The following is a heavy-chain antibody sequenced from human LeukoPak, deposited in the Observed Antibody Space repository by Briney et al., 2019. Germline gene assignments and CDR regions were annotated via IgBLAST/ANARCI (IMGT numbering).Heavy chain of an antibody. J-gene: IGHJ4*02. V-gene: IGHV4-59*01. CDR2: IYYSGST. CDR1: GGSISSYY. Sequence: SETLSLTCTVSGGSISSYYWSWIRQPPGKGLEWIGYIYYSGSTNYNPSLKSRVTISVDTSKNQFSLKLSSVTAADTAVYYCAIGFGEWELPGYWGQGTLVTVSS. D-gene: IGHD1-26*01. CDR3: AIGFGEWELPGY.